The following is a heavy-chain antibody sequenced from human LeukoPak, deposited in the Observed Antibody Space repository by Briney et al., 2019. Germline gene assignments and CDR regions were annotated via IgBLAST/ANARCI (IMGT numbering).Heavy chain of an antibody. Sequence: SETLSLTCSVFGGTIRGYYWSWIRQPPGKGLEWIGYVYENGSPNYNPSLRSRVTISADLSKNQLSLRVASVSATDTAVYYCARDSRLGPRAGDFDIWGRGSMVTVSS. V-gene: IGHV4-59*01. D-gene: IGHD1-26*01. CDR1: GGTIRGYY. J-gene: IGHJ3*02. CDR2: VYENGSP. CDR3: ARDSRLGPRAGDFDI.